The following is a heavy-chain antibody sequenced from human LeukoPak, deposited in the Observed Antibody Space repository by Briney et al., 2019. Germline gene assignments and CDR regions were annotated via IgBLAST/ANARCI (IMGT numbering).Heavy chain of an antibody. CDR2: IYASGST. J-gene: IGHJ3*02. V-gene: IGHV4-61*02. CDR1: GGSISNLNYY. Sequence: PSQTLSLTCTVSGGSISNLNYYWSWIRQPAGKGLEWIGRIYASGSTNYSPSLKSRVTISVDTSKNQFSLKLSSVTAADTAVYYCARAEGTSLPDAFDIWGQGTMVTVSS. D-gene: IGHD1-1*01. CDR3: ARAEGTSLPDAFDI.